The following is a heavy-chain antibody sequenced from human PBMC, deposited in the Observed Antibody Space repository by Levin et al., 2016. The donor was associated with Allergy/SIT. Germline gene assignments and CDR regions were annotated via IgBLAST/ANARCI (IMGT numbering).Heavy chain of an antibody. CDR2: INHSGST. CDR1: GGSISSSSYY. J-gene: IGHJ4*02. D-gene: IGHD6-19*01. Sequence: GSLRLSCTVSGGSISSSSYYWSWIRQPPGKGLEWIGEINHSGSTNYNPSLKSRVTISVDTSKNQFSLKLSSVTAADTAVYYCARGHSSGWYDYWGQGTLVTVSS. CDR3: ARGHSSGWYDY. V-gene: IGHV4-39*07.